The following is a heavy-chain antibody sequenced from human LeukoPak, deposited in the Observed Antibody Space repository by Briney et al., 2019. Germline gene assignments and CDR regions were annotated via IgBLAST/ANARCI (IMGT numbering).Heavy chain of an antibody. CDR2: IYPGDSDT. CDR3: ARRSPMYSSSPFDY. D-gene: IGHD6-13*01. J-gene: IGHJ4*02. V-gene: IGHV5-51*01. Sequence: GESLKISCKGSGYSFTTYWIGWVRQMPGKGLEWMGIIYPGDSDTSYSPSFQGQVTISADKSISTAYLQWSSLKASDTAIYYCARRSPMYSSSPFDYWGQGTLVTVSS. CDR1: GYSFTTYW.